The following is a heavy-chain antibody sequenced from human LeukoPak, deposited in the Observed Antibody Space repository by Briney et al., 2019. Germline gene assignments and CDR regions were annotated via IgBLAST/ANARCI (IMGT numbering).Heavy chain of an antibody. Sequence: SETQSLTCTVSGGSISSYYWSWIRQPPGKGLEWIGYIYYSGSTNYNPSLKSRVTISVDTSKNHFFLKVSSVTAADTAVYYCARHGASYPYSYWGQGTLVTVSS. CDR3: ARHGASYPYSY. J-gene: IGHJ4*02. CDR1: GGSISSYY. D-gene: IGHD1-26*01. CDR2: IYYSGST. V-gene: IGHV4-59*08.